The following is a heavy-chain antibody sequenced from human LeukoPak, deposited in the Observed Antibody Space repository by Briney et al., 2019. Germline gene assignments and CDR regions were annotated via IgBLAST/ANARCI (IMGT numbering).Heavy chain of an antibody. CDR2: INPNSGGT. CDR3: AVEVTAIRRGDY. J-gene: IGHJ4*02. Sequence: ASVKVSCKASGYTFTGYYMHWVRQAPGQGLEWMGWINPNSGGTNYAQKFQGRVTITADESTSTAYMELSSLRSEDTAVYYCAVEVTAIRRGDYWGQGTLVTVSS. D-gene: IGHD2-21*02. V-gene: IGHV1-2*02. CDR1: GYTFTGYY.